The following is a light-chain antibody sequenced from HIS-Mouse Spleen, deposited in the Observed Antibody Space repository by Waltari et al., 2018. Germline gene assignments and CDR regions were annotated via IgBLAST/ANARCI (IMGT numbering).Light chain of an antibody. CDR1: SSDVGGYNY. CDR2: DVS. J-gene: IGLJ3*02. Sequence: QSALTQPRSVSGSPGQSVTISCTGTSSDVGGYNYVSWYQQHPGKAPNLMIYDVSKRPSAVPVRFSGSKSGNPASLTISGLQAEDEADYYCCSYAGSYTWVFGGGTKLTVL. V-gene: IGLV2-11*01. CDR3: CSYAGSYTWV.